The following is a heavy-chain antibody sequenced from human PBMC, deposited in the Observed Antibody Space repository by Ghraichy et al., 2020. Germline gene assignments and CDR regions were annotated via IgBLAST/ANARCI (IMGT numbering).Heavy chain of an antibody. CDR2: ISGRRDRA. CDR3: AKELGEYCNGHGGN. CDR1: GFTFSSYA. V-gene: IGHV3-23*01. J-gene: IGHJ4*02. D-gene: IGHD4-23*01. Sequence: GGSLRLSCAASGFTFSSYAMTWVRQAPGKGLEWVSAISGRRDRAFYADSVKGRFTISRDNSKNTLYLQIASLRADDTTIYYCAKELGEYCNGHGGNWGQGTLVTVSS.